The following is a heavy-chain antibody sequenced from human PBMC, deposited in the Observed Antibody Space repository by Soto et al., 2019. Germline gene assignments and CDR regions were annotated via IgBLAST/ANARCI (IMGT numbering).Heavy chain of an antibody. CDR1: GGSISSADYD. D-gene: IGHD3-22*01. CDR3: ARVVFTLTSFDN. J-gene: IGHJ4*02. Sequence: SETLSLTCTVSGGSISSADYDWSWIRQPPGKGLEWIGYIYYSGSTYYNPSLKSRATLSLDKSKNQFSLKLSSVTAADTAVYDGARVVFTLTSFDNWGQGTLVTVSS. CDR2: IYYSGST. V-gene: IGHV4-30-4*01.